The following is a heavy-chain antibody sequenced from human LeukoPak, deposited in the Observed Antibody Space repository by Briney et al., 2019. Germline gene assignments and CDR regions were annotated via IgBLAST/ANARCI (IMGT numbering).Heavy chain of an antibody. J-gene: IGHJ6*03. CDR2: MNPNSGNT. CDR3: ARGDSDSSGWYGLYYYYYYYMDV. Sequence: ASVKVSCKASGYTFTSYDINWVRQATGQGLEWMGWMNPNSGNTGYAQKFQGRVTITRNTSISTAYMELSSLRSEDTAVYYCARGDSDSSGWYGLYYYYYYYMDVWGKGTTVTVSS. D-gene: IGHD6-19*01. CDR1: GYTFTSYD. V-gene: IGHV1-8*03.